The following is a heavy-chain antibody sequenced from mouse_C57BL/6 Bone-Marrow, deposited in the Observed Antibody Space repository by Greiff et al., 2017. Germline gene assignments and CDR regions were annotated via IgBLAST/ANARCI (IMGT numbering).Heavy chain of an antibody. CDR2: ISYDGSN. CDR3: AREVSY. Sequence: EVQLVESGPGLVKPSQSLSLTCSVTGYSITSGYYWNWIRQFPGNKLEWMGYISYDGSNNYNPSLKNRISITRDTSKNQFFLKLNSVTTEDTATYYCAREVSYWGQGTTLTGSS. J-gene: IGHJ2*01. V-gene: IGHV3-6*01. CDR1: GYSITSGYY. D-gene: IGHD6-2*01.